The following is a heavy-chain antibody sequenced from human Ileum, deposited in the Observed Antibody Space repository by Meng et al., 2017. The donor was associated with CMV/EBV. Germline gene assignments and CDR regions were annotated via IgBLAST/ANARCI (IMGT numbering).Heavy chain of an antibody. J-gene: IGHJ4*02. Sequence: QVQLVQSGTEVKKPGSSGKVSRQASGDPLNNYAMGWVRQVPGKGLEWMGGINPLVGIPNYAQKFQGRVTITADKNTNTVYMELSSLRSDDTAVFYCARDWGDYFDYWGPGTLVTVSS. CDR1: GDPLNNYA. D-gene: IGHD3-16*01. CDR3: ARDWGDYFDY. V-gene: IGHV1-69*10. CDR2: INPLVGIP.